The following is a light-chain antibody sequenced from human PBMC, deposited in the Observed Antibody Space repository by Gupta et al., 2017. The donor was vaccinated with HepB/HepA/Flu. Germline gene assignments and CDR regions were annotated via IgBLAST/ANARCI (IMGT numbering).Light chain of an antibody. J-gene: IGLJ1*01. CDR1: TSDIGAYHL. CDR2: DVC. Sequence: SAPSQPPSASVSPGQSVTISCTGTTSDIGAYHLVSWYQQHPGKAHKLIIYDVCQRPTGVPVRFSGSKYGNTASLTVSERQDEDEADYYCCANAGNDNWVFGGGTKVTVL. CDR3: CANAGNDNWV. V-gene: IGLV2-8*01.